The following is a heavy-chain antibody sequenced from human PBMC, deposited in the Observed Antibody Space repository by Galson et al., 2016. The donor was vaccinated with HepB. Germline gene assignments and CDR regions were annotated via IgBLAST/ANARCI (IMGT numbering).Heavy chain of an antibody. J-gene: IGHJ4*02. CDR1: GFTFITYG. Sequence: SLRLSCAASGFTFITYGMHWVRQAPGKGLEWVAVIWYDGSNKYYADSVKGRFTISRDNSKNTLYLQVNSQGAEDTALYYCARGGYYYDSGDSPIDYWGQGTLVTVSS. V-gene: IGHV3-33*01. CDR2: IWYDGSNK. CDR3: ARGGYYYDSGDSPIDY. D-gene: IGHD3-22*01.